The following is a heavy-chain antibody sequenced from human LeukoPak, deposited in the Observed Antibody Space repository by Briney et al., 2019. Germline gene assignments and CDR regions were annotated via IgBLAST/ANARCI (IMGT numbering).Heavy chain of an antibody. CDR2: TKSKADGCTT. J-gene: IGHJ4*02. CDR1: AFTFTYVW. CDR3: ATDPFFGDYGDYFDY. Sequence: GGSLTLSCAAYAFTFTYVWRGWVRQSPGNGREWVGRTKSKADGCTTNYPAPVKGRFTTSRVDAKKTLYLQMHSLQTEDTAVYYCATDPFFGDYGDYFDYWGQGTLVTVSS. D-gene: IGHD4-17*01. V-gene: IGHV3-15*01.